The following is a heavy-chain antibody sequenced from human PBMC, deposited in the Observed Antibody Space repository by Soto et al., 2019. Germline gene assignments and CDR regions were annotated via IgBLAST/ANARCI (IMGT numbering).Heavy chain of an antibody. D-gene: IGHD4-17*01. J-gene: IGHJ3*02. CDR3: ARERGYLRNAFDI. CDR1: GYTFTGYY. V-gene: IGHV1-2*02. Sequence: ASVKVSCKASGYTFTGYYMHWVRQAPGQGLEWMGWINPNSGGTNYAQKFQGRVTMTRGTSISTAYMELSRLRSDDTAVYYCARERGYLRNAFDIWGQGTMVTVSS. CDR2: INPNSGGT.